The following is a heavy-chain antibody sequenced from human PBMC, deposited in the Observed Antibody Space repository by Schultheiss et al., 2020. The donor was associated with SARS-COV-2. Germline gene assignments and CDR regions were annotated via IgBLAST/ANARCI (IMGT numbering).Heavy chain of an antibody. J-gene: IGHJ3*02. CDR2: ISYDGSNK. CDR1: VFTFSSYW. CDR3: ARDPGLTGNAFDI. V-gene: IGHV3-30*03. Sequence: GGSLRLSCAASVFTFSSYWMSWVRQAPGKGLEWVAVISYDGSNKHYADSVKGRFTISRDNSKNTLYLQMNSLRAEDTAVYYCARDPGLTGNAFDIWGQGTMVTVSS. D-gene: IGHD1-20*01.